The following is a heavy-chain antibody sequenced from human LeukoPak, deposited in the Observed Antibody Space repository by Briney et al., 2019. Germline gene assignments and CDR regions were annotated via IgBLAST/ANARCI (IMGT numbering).Heavy chain of an antibody. CDR2: IYYTGST. Sequence: SETLSLTCTVSGGTITNYYWSWIRQSPGQGLEWIAYIYYTGSTNYNPSLKSRVTISLDTSKNQFSLRLNSVTAADTAVYYCARSRSWYGTCGLWGRGIRVTVSS. CDR3: ARSRSWYGTCGL. V-gene: IGHV4-59*01. J-gene: IGHJ4*02. D-gene: IGHD6-13*01. CDR1: GGTITNYY.